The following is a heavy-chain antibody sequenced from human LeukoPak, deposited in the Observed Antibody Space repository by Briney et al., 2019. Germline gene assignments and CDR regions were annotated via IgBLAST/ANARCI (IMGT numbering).Heavy chain of an antibody. CDR3: ARATGIASLFDP. Sequence: SETLSLTCTVSGGSISSYYWSWIRQPAGKGLEWIGRIYSSGSTNYNPSLESRVTMSVDTSKNQFSLKLSSVTAADTAVYFCARATGIASLFDPRGQGTLVTVSS. D-gene: IGHD6-13*01. V-gene: IGHV4-4*07. CDR1: GGSISSYY. CDR2: IYSSGST. J-gene: IGHJ5*02.